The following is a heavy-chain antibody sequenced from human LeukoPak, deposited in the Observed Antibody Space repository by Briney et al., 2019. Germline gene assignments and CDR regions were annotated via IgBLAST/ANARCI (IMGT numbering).Heavy chain of an antibody. D-gene: IGHD1-26*01. V-gene: IGHV1-2*02. CDR1: GYTFTGYY. Sequence: GASVKVSCKASGYTFTGYYMHWVRQAPGQGLEWMGWINPNNGGTNYAQKFQGRVTMTRDTSINTANMELSSLRSDDTALYYCARLGSIVGATTLDYWGQGTLVTVSS. J-gene: IGHJ4*02. CDR3: ARLGSIVGATTLDY. CDR2: INPNNGGT.